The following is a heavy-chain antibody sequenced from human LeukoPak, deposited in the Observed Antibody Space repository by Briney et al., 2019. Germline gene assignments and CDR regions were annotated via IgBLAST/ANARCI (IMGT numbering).Heavy chain of an antibody. Sequence: GGSLRLSCAASGFTFSSYSMNWVRQAPGKGLEWVSSISTSSSYIYHANSVRGRFTISRDNAKNSLYLQMNSLRAEDTAVYYCAREDYGDKGAFDIWGQGTMVTVSS. J-gene: IGHJ3*02. CDR3: AREDYGDKGAFDI. D-gene: IGHD4-17*01. CDR2: ISTSSSYI. CDR1: GFTFSSYS. V-gene: IGHV3-21*01.